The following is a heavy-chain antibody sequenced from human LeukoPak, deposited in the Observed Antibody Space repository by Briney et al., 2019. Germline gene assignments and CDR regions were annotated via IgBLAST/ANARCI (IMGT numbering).Heavy chain of an antibody. J-gene: IGHJ1*01. CDR3: AQESYGDYGGQLQN. V-gene: IGHV3-23*01. CDR1: GFTFSSFA. D-gene: IGHD4-23*01. Sequence: GGSLRLSCAASGFTFSSFAMSWVRQAPGKGLAWVSAISVDGSMGHYSDSVKGRFSISRDNSKNTLYLQMDSLRAEDTALYYCAQESYGDYGGQLQNWGQGTLVTVSS. CDR2: ISVDGSMG.